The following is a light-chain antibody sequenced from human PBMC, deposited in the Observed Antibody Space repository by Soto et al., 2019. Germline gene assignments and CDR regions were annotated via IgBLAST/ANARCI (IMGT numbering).Light chain of an antibody. V-gene: IGKV1-27*01. Sequence: DIQMTQSPSSLSASVGDRVTITCRASQGISNYLAWYQQKPGKVPKLMIYAASTLQSGVQSRFSGSGSGTDFTLTISSLQPEDVSTYYCQKYNSAQWTFGQGTKVEIK. J-gene: IGKJ1*01. CDR2: AAS. CDR1: QGISNY. CDR3: QKYNSAQWT.